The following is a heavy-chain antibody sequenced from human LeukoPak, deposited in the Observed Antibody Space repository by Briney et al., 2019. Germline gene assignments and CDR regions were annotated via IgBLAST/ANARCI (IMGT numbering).Heavy chain of an antibody. D-gene: IGHD3-22*01. CDR2: ISATGTKI. Sequence: GGSLRLSCAASGFTFSSYNLNWVRQAPGKGPEWVSHISATGTKIYYADAVKGRFTISRDNAKNSLYLQMNSLGAEDTAVYYCARDSLYSDSTDYYYDYWGQGTRVTVSS. J-gene: IGHJ4*02. CDR3: ARDSLYSDSTDYYYDY. V-gene: IGHV3-21*01. CDR1: GFTFSSYN.